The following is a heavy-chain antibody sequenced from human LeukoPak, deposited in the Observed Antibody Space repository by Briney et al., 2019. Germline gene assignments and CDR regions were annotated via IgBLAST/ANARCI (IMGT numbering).Heavy chain of an antibody. V-gene: IGHV4-59*01. D-gene: IGHD2-2*01. CDR2: IYYSGST. CDR1: GGFITSYY. Sequence: SETLSLTCTVSGGFITSYYWSWLRQPPGKGLEWIGYIYYSGSTNYNPSLKSRVTISVDTSKNQFSLKLSSVTAADTAVYYCARIGDCSSTSCLGDFDYWGQGTLVTVSS. J-gene: IGHJ4*02. CDR3: ARIGDCSSTSCLGDFDY.